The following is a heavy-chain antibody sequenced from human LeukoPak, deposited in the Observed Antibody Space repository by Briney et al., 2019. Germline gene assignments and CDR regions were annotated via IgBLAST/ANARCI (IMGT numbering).Heavy chain of an antibody. Sequence: ASVKVSCKASGYTFTSYYMHWVRKAPGQGLEWMGIFNPSGGSTSYAQKFQGRVTMTRDMSTSTVYMELSSLRSEDTAVYYCARAKYSNYVYYYYMDVWGKGTTVTVSS. CDR3: ARAKYSNYVYYYYMDV. V-gene: IGHV1-46*01. CDR1: GYTFTSYY. D-gene: IGHD4-11*01. CDR2: FNPSGGST. J-gene: IGHJ6*03.